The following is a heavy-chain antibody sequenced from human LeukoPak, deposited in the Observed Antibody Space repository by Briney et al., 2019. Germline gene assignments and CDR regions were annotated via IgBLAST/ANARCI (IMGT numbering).Heavy chain of an antibody. Sequence: ASVKVSCKASGYTFTKYGISWVRQAPGQGLEGMGWVSDYNGNTDYAQRLQGRVTMTTDTSTSTAYMELRSLRSDDAAVYYCARQSVISTRSPDDAFDLWGQGTMVTVSS. CDR3: ARQSVISTRSPDDAFDL. D-gene: IGHD2-2*01. V-gene: IGHV1-18*01. J-gene: IGHJ3*01. CDR1: GYTFTKYG. CDR2: VSDYNGNT.